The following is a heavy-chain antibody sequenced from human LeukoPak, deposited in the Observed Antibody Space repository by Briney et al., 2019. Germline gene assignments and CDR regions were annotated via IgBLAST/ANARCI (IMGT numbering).Heavy chain of an antibody. CDR2: ISSSGSTI. Sequence: GALRLSCAASGFTFSSYEMNWVRQAPGKGLEWVSYISSSGSTIYYADSVKGRFTISRDNAKNSLYVQMNSLRAEDTAVYYCARDGSSSWYLVDYYYYGMDVWGQGTTVTVSS. CDR3: ARDGSSSWYLVDYYYYGMDV. D-gene: IGHD6-13*01. V-gene: IGHV3-48*03. J-gene: IGHJ6*02. CDR1: GFTFSSYE.